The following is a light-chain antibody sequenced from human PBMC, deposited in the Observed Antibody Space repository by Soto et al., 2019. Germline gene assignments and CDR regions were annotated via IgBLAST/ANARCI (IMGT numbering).Light chain of an antibody. V-gene: IGLV2-11*01. CDR3: CSYAGSYTSDVV. CDR2: DVS. Sequence: QSALTQPPSLSGYPGQSVTISCTGPSSDVGGYNYVSWYQQHPGKAPKLMICDVSKRPSGVPDRFSGSKSGNTASLTISGLQAEDEADYYCCSYAGSYTSDVVFGGGTKLTV. J-gene: IGLJ2*01. CDR1: SSDVGGYNY.